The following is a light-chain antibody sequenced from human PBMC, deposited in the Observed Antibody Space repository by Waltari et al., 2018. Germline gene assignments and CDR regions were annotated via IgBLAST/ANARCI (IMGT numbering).Light chain of an antibody. J-gene: IGKJ1*01. V-gene: IGKV2-28*01. CDR3: MQALQTPWT. CDR2: FGP. Sequence: DIVVTQSPLSLPVTPGEPASISCRSSQSLLFSNGYNYLDWYLQKLGQYPQLLIQFGPYRASVVPDRFSGSGSGTNFTLKMSTVEAEDVGVYYCMQALQTPWTFGQGTTVEIK. CDR1: QSLLFSNGYNY.